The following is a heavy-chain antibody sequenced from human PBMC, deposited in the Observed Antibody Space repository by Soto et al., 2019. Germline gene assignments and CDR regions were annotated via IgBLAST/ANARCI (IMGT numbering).Heavy chain of an antibody. V-gene: IGHV2-5*02. D-gene: IGHD2-15*01. J-gene: IGHJ5*02. CDR2: IYWDDDK. CDR1: GFSLSTSGVG. Sequence: QITLKESGPTLVKPTQTLTLTCTFSGFSLSTSGVGVGWIRQPPGKALEWLALIYWDDDKRYSPPLKSRLTIPKDTSKFQVVLTMTNMDPVDTATYYCAHRRGYGSGGSCYSIWFAPWGQGTLVTVSS. CDR3: AHRRGYGSGGSCYSIWFAP.